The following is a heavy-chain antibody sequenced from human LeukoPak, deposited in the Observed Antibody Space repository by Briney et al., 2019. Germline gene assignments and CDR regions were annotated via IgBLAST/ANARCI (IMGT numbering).Heavy chain of an antibody. CDR1: GGSISSSNW. J-gene: IGHJ4*02. Sequence: PSGTLSLTCAVSGGSISSSNWWSWVRQPPGKGLEWIGEINHSGSTNYNPSLKSRVTISVDTSKNQFSLKLSSVTAADTAVYYCARRVRGYSGYYGTRREKETYYFDYWGQGTLVTVSS. CDR2: INHSGST. D-gene: IGHD5-12*01. CDR3: ARRVRGYSGYYGTRREKETYYFDY. V-gene: IGHV4-4*02.